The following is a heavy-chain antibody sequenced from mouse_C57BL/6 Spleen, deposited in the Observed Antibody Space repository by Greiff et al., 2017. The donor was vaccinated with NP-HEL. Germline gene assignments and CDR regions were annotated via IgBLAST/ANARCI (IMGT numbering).Heavy chain of an antibody. D-gene: IGHD1-1*01. CDR2: IDPENGDT. V-gene: IGHV14-4*01. Sequence: EVKVVESGAELVRPGASVKLSCTASGFNIKDDYMHWVKQRPEQGLEWIGWIDPENGDTEYASKFQGKATITADTSSNTAYLQLSSLTSEDTAVYYCTTYGSSLYWYFDVWGTGTTVTVSS. J-gene: IGHJ1*03. CDR1: GFNIKDDY. CDR3: TTYGSSLYWYFDV.